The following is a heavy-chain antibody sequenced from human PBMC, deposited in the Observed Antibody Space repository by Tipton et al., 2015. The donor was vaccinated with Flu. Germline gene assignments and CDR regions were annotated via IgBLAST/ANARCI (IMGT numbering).Heavy chain of an antibody. CDR2: ISSSGSTI. CDR3: ARGSVCSGGSCSLLLNFYYYGMDV. V-gene: IGHV3-48*03. Sequence: SLRLSCAASGFTFSSYEMNWVRQAPGKGLEWVSYISSSGSTIYYADSVKGRFTISGDNAKNSLYLQMNSLRAEDTAVYYCARGSVCSGGSCSLLLNFYYYGMDVWGQGTTVTVSS. J-gene: IGHJ6*02. CDR1: GFTFSSYE. D-gene: IGHD2-15*01.